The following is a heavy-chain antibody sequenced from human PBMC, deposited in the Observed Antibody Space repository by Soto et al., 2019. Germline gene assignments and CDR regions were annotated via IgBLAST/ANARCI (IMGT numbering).Heavy chain of an antibody. CDR2: FSAYNDNK. V-gene: IGHV1-18*01. D-gene: IGHD3-22*01. CDR3: ARGGDYYDTSAYYDY. J-gene: IGHJ4*02. Sequence: GASVKVSCKASGYNFTSYGISWVRQAPGQGLEWVGWFSAYNDNKNRAQKLQGRLTLTTDTSTSTAHMELRSLTSDDTAVYYCARGGDYYDTSAYYDYWGQGTLVTVSS. CDR1: GYNFTSYG.